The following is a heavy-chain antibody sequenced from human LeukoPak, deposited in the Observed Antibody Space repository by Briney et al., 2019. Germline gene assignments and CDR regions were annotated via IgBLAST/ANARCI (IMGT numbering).Heavy chain of an antibody. CDR3: ARVGADLTGTPFDY. CDR2: IYYSGST. J-gene: IGHJ4*02. CDR1: GGSISSGGYY. D-gene: IGHD1/OR15-1a*01. V-gene: IGHV4-31*03. Sequence: PSETLSLTCTVSGGSISSGGYYWSWIRQHPGKGLEWIGYIYYSGSTYYNPSLKSRVTISVDTSKNQFSLKLSSVTAADTAVYHCARVGADLTGTPFDYWGQGTLVTVSS.